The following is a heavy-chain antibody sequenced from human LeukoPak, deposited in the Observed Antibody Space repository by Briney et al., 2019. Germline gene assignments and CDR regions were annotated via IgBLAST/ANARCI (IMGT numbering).Heavy chain of an antibody. V-gene: IGHV4-39*07. CDR1: GGSINTGTYY. Sequence: PSETLSLTCTVSGGSINTGTYYWGWIRQTPGKGLEWIASIFYSGHTYYNPSLQSRVTISLDTSKNQFSLKLSSVTAADTAVYYCARNEIGEVDYWGQGTLVTVSS. CDR3: ARNEIGEVDY. J-gene: IGHJ4*02. CDR2: IFYSGHT.